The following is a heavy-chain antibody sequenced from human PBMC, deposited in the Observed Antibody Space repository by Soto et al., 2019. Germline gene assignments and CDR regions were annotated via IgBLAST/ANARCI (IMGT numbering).Heavy chain of an antibody. CDR2: ISSDGDIT. J-gene: IGHJ5*02. D-gene: IGHD3-9*01. CDR3: VKVSTFYDILTGYYSTNFFDP. CDR1: GFTFSEYS. V-gene: IGHV3-64D*06. Sequence: GGSLRLSCSASGFTFSEYSMHWVRQAPGKGLQYVSTISSDGDITYYADSVKGRFTISRDNSKNTLYLQMNSLRPEDSAVYYCVKVSTFYDILTGYYSTNFFDPWGQGTLVTVSS.